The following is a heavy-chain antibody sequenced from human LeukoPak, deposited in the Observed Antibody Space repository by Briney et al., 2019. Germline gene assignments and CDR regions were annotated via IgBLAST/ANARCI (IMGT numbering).Heavy chain of an antibody. J-gene: IGHJ4*02. Sequence: HGESLKISCKASCYSFTNSWIGWGRQMPGKGLELMGIIYPGDSDTRYSPSFQGQVTIYADKSISTAYMQWSSLKASDTAMYYCARLDYGGNSGYFDYWGQGTLVTVSS. CDR1: CYSFTNSW. CDR3: ARLDYGGNSGYFDY. D-gene: IGHD4-23*01. V-gene: IGHV5-51*01. CDR2: IYPGDSDT.